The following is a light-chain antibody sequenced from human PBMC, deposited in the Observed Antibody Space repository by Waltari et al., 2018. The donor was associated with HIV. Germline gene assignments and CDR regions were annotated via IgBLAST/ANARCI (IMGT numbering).Light chain of an antibody. J-gene: IGLJ3*02. V-gene: IGLV3-1*01. CDR1: TLGDKF. CDR2: QDS. Sequence: SYELTQPPSVSVSPGQTATITCSGATLGDKFACWYQQKAGQSPVLVIYQDSKRPSGIPERFSGSNSGNTATLTISGTQAMDEADYYCQAWDSSTWVFGGGTKLTVL. CDR3: QAWDSSTWV.